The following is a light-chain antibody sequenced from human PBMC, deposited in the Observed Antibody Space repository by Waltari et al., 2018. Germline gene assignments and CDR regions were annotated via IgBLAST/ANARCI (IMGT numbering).Light chain of an antibody. Sequence: EIVLTQSPATLSLFPGERGTLSCRASQSISTYLAWYQQKPGQAPRLLFYDASNRATGIPSRFSGSGSGTDFTLTISNLEPEDFAVYYCQQYGTPLTFGGGTKVEIK. J-gene: IGKJ4*01. CDR3: QQYGTPLT. V-gene: IGKV3-11*01. CDR1: QSISTY. CDR2: DAS.